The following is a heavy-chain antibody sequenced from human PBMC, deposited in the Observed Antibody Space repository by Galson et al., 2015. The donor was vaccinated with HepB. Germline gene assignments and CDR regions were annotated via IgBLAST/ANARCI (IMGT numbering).Heavy chain of an antibody. D-gene: IGHD1-14*01. V-gene: IGHV4-31*03. Sequence: TLSLTCTVSGGSISSGGYYWSWIRQHPGKGLEWIGYIYYSGSTYYNPSLKSRVTISVDTSKNQFSLKLSSVTAADTTVYYCARSGMTVGIFDYWGQGTLVTVSS. CDR3: ARSGMTVGIFDY. J-gene: IGHJ4*02. CDR1: GGSISSGGYY. CDR2: IYYSGST.